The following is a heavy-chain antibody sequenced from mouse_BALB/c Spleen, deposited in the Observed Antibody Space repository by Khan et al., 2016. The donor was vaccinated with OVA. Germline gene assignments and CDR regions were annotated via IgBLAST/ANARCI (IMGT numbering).Heavy chain of an antibody. CDR2: IYPGSGNT. CDR1: GYTFTNYW. V-gene: IGHV1-63*02. CDR3: ARPDYYGSSDDTMDA. D-gene: IGHD1-1*01. J-gene: IGHJ4*01. Sequence: QVQLQQSGAELVRPGTSVKMSCKTAGYTFTNYWIGWVKQRPGHGLEWIGDIYPGSGNTHYNENFKGKASLTADTSSSTAYMQLSSLTSEDSAIFYCARPDYYGSSDDTMDAWGQGTAVTVSS.